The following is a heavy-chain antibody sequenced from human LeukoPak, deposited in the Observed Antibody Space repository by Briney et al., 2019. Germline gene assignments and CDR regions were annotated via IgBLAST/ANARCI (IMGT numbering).Heavy chain of an antibody. CDR1: GYTFTSYY. CDR2: INPSGGST. Sequence: ASVKVSCKASGYTFTSYYMHRVRQAPGQGLEWMGIINPSGGSTSYAQKFQGRVTMTRDTSTSTVYMELSSLRSEDTAVYYCARDKPSSFGYSSSWAFDYWGQGTLVIVSS. V-gene: IGHV1-46*01. J-gene: IGHJ4*02. CDR3: ARDKPSSFGYSSSWAFDY. D-gene: IGHD6-13*01.